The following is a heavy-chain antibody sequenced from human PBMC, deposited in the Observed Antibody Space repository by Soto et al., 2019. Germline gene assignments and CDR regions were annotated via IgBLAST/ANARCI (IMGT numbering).Heavy chain of an antibody. D-gene: IGHD4-4*01. CDR3: ARLVSLLQPIDS. Sequence: GESLKISCQTSGYTFTNYWIGWVRQMPGGGLEWLGLIFPRDFDVRYSPSFEGQVTISADRSTATAFLQWRPREASDSALYFCARLVSLLQPIDSWGQGTPVTVSS. CDR2: IFPRDFDV. J-gene: IGHJ5*01. V-gene: IGHV5-51*01. CDR1: GYTFTNYW.